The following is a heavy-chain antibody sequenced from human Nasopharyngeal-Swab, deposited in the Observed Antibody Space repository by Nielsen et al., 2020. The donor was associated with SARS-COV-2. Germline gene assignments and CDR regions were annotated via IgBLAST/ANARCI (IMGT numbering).Heavy chain of an antibody. CDR3: ARDRDGWERRDAFDI. CDR2: IKQDGSEK. J-gene: IGHJ3*02. CDR1: GFTFSSYW. D-gene: IGHD1-26*01. Sequence: GGSLRLSCAASGFTFSSYWLSWARQAPGKGLEWVANIKQDGSEKYYVDSVKGRFTISRDNAKNSLYLQMNSLRAEDTAVYYCARDRDGWERRDAFDIWGQGTMVTVSS. V-gene: IGHV3-7*01.